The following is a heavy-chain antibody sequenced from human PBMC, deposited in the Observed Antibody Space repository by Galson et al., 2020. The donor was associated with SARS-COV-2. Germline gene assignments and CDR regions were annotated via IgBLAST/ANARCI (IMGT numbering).Heavy chain of an antibody. Sequence: TGGSLRLSCAASGFTFSSYWMHWVRQAPGKGLVWVSRINSDGSSTSYADSVKGRFTISRDNAKNTLYLQMNSLRAEDTAVYYCARVKWGAGKVFLYGLDVWGQGTTVTVSS. CDR2: INSDGSST. CDR3: ARVKWGAGKVFLYGLDV. V-gene: IGHV3-74*01. J-gene: IGHJ6*02. D-gene: IGHD3-10*01. CDR1: GFTFSSYW.